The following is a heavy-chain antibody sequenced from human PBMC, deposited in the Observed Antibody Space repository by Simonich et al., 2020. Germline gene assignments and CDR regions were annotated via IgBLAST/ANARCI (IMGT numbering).Heavy chain of an antibody. D-gene: IGHD6-13*01. Sequence: QLQLQESGPGLVKPSETLSLTCTVSGGSISSSSYYWGWIRQPPGKGLEWIGGIYYSGRPYYNPSLKSLVTISVDTAKNQFSLKRSSVTAADTAVYYCARHAGFAFDIWGQGTMVTVSS. CDR3: ARHAGFAFDI. V-gene: IGHV4-39*01. CDR2: IYYSGRP. CDR1: GGSISSSSYY. J-gene: IGHJ3*02.